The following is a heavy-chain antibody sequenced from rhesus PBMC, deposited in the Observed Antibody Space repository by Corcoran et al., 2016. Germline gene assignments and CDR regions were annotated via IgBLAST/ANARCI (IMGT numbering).Heavy chain of an antibody. V-gene: IGHV1-180*01. CDR2: ISPYNGNK. D-gene: IGHD6S26*01. CDR3: TRQVAAGPFDY. J-gene: IGHJ4*01. CDR1: GYAFTRSY. Sequence: QVQLVQSGAEIKQPGASVKLSCKASGYAFTRSYIHRVRQPPGQGLEWIGLISPYNGNKAYAQNFQGRVTITTDTSTSTGYMDLNSLRSEDTAVYYCTRQVAAGPFDYWGQGVLVTVSS.